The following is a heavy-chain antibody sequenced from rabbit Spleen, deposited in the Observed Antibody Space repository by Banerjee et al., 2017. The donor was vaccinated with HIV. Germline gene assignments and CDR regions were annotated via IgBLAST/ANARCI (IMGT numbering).Heavy chain of an antibody. D-gene: IGHD2-1*01. V-gene: IGHV1S45*01. Sequence: QEQLVEYGGDLVQPEGSLTLTCKASGLDFSSSYWICWVRQAPGKGLEWIACIYVGSGGGTKYASWAKGRFTISKTSSTTVTLQMTSLTVADTATYFCARGGDMDYLDFWGPGTLVTVS. J-gene: IGHJ4*01. CDR3: ARGGDMDYLDF. CDR1: GLDFSSSYW. CDR2: IYVGSGGGT.